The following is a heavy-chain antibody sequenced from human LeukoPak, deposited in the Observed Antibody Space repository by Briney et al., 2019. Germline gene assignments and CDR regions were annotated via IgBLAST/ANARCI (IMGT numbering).Heavy chain of an antibody. V-gene: IGHV4-61*03. Sequence: SETLSLTCSVFGGSVSSGSYYWSWIRQSPGKGLEWIGCIYYSGSTNYNPSLRGRVAMSIDTSKNHFSLRLISVTAADTAIYYCARAPGIVGTTLFGNYWGRGTLVTVSS. J-gene: IGHJ4*02. CDR1: GGSVSSGSYY. CDR3: ARAPGIVGTTLFGNY. CDR2: IYYSGST. D-gene: IGHD1-26*01.